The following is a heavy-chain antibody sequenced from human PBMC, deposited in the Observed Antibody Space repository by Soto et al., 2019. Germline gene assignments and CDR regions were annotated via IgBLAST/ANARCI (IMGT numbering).Heavy chain of an antibody. J-gene: IGHJ4*02. Sequence: PGGSLRLSCAASGFTFSSYGMHWVRQAPGKGLEWVAVIWYDGSNKYYADSVKGRFTISRDNSKNTLYLQMNSLRAEDTAVYYCAKAFNSVAADFDYWGQGTLVTVSS. D-gene: IGHD6-19*01. V-gene: IGHV3-33*06. CDR1: GFTFSSYG. CDR3: AKAFNSVAADFDY. CDR2: IWYDGSNK.